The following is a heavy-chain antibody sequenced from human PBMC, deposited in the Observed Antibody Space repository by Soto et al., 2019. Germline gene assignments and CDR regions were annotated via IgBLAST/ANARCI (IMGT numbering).Heavy chain of an antibody. Sequence: LGGSLRLSCAASGFTFSSYDMSWVRQAPGKGLEWVSAISGSGSSTHYADSVKGRFTISRDNSKNTLYLQMKSLRAEDTAVYYCAKGTAYGGNRYFDYWGQGTLVTVSS. CDR3: AKGTAYGGNRYFDY. J-gene: IGHJ4*02. V-gene: IGHV3-23*01. D-gene: IGHD4-17*01. CDR1: GFTFSSYD. CDR2: ISGSGSST.